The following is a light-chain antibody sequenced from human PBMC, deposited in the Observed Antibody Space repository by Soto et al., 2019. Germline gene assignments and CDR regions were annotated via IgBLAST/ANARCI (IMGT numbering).Light chain of an antibody. CDR1: QSVSSY. V-gene: IGKV3-11*01. Sequence: EIVFTQSPATLSLSPGERATLSCRASQSVSSYLAWYQQKPGQAPRLLIYDASNRATGIPARFSGSGSGTDFTLTISSLEPEDFAVYYCQQRSNWLLTFGRGTKV. CDR2: DAS. J-gene: IGKJ4*01. CDR3: QQRSNWLLT.